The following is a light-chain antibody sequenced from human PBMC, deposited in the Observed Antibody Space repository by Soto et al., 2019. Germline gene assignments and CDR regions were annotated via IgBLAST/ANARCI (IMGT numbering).Light chain of an antibody. CDR1: QSVRSN. J-gene: IGKJ1*01. CDR3: QQYRYWPRT. V-gene: IGKV3-15*01. Sequence: TQSPATLSVSPGQRVTLSCRASQSVRSNLAWYQQKPGQAPRLLVYGASTKATDMPGRFSGRGSGTEFTLTITNLQSEDFAVYYCQQYRYWPRTFGQGTKVDIK. CDR2: GAS.